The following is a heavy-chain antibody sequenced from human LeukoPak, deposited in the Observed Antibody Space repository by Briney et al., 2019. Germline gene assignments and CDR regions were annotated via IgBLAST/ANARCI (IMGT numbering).Heavy chain of an antibody. CDR1: GGSVSGYY. D-gene: IGHD3-10*01. V-gene: IGHV4-59*02. CDR3: ARESGLGSPLYYFDY. CDR2: IYYSGST. J-gene: IGHJ4*02. Sequence: SETLSLTCTVSGGSVSGYYWSWIRQPPGKGLEWIGYIYYSGSTKYNPSLKSRVTISVDTSKNQFSLKVSSVTAADTAVYYCARESGLGSPLYYFDYWGQGTLVTVSS.